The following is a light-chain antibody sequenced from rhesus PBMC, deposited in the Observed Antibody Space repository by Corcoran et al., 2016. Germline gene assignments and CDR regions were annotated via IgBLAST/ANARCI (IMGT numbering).Light chain of an antibody. Sequence: QAAPTPSPSVSGAPGQSVTISCTGTSRDIGGYNRVSWYQQHPGKAPKLMIYEVSKRPSGVADRFSGSKSGNTASLTISGLQAEDEADYYCSSYASRSTFIFGAGTRLTVL. CDR3: SSYASRSTFI. CDR1: SRDIGGYNR. J-gene: IGLJ1*01. V-gene: IGLV2-13*03. CDR2: EVS.